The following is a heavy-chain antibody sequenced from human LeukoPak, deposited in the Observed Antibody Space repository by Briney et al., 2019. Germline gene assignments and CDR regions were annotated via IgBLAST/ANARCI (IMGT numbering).Heavy chain of an antibody. D-gene: IGHD3-16*01. CDR2: IYPGGSQT. Sequence: GESLKISCKASSYNFANYWIGWVRQMPGKGLEWMGIIYPGGSQTLYSPSFQGQVTISVDKSTSTAYLQWSTLKASDTAMYYCARRNYYDVWFDPWGQGTLVTVSS. CDR1: SYNFANYW. V-gene: IGHV5-51*01. J-gene: IGHJ5*02. CDR3: ARRNYYDVWFDP.